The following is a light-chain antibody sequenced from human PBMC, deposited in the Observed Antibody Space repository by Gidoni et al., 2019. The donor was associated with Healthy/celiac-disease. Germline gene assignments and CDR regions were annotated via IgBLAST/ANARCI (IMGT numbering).Light chain of an antibody. CDR2: AAS. V-gene: IGKV1-39*01. Sequence: DIQMTQSPSSLSASVGDRVTITCRASQSISSYLNCYQQNPGKAPKLLIYAASSLQSGVPSRFSGSGSGTNFTLTMSSLQPEDFATYSCQQSYSTLWTFXQXTKVEIK. CDR3: QQSYSTLWT. J-gene: IGKJ1*01. CDR1: QSISSY.